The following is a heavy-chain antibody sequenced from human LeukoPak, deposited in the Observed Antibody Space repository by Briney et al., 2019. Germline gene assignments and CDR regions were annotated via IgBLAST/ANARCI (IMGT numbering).Heavy chain of an antibody. J-gene: IGHJ6*02. V-gene: IGHV3-21*01. CDR1: GFTFSSYT. Sequence: GGSLRLSCAASGFTFSSYTMNWGRQAPGKGLEWVSSISSSSSYIFYADSVKGRFTISRDNSKNMYQQMNSLRAEDTAVYYCAKDLISMVRGSPMDVWGQGTTVTVSS. CDR3: AKDLISMVRGSPMDV. CDR2: ISSSSSYI. D-gene: IGHD3-10*01.